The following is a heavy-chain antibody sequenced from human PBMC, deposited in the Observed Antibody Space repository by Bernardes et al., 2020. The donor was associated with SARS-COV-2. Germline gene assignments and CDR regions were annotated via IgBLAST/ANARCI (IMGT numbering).Heavy chain of an antibody. CDR2: VYYSGST. V-gene: IGHV4-59*08. CDR1: GGSISSHY. J-gene: IGHJ6*02. CDR3: ARHRGGMDV. Sequence: SETLSLTCTVSGGSISSHYWTWIRQPPGKRLEWIGYVYYSGSTNYNPALKSRVTISVDTSKTHFSLKLTSVTAADTAVYYCARHRGGMDVWGQGTTVTVSS.